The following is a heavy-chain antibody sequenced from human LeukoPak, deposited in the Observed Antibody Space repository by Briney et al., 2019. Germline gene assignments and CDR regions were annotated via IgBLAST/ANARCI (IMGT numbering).Heavy chain of an antibody. CDR1: GFTFSSYA. J-gene: IGHJ4*02. D-gene: IGHD1-26*01. V-gene: IGHV3-23*01. Sequence: AGGSLRLSCAASGFTFSSYAMNWVRQAPGKGLEWVSAISGSGATTYHADSVKGRFTISRDNSKNTLYLQMNSLRAEDTAVYYCAKAPRWELLNYFDYWGQGTLVTVSS. CDR3: AKAPRWELLNYFDY. CDR2: ISGSGATT.